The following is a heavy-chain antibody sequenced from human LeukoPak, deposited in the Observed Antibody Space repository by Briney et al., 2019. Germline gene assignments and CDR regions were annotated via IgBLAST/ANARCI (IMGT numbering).Heavy chain of an antibody. J-gene: IGHJ6*03. CDR2: IIPIFGTA. V-gene: IGHV1-69*06. CDR3: ARAGDYLPYYYYMDV. Sequence: GASVKVSCKASGYTFTSYDINWVRQAPGQGLEWMGGIIPIFGTANYAQKFQGRVTITADKSTSTAYMELSSLRSEDTAVYYCARAGDYLPYYYYMDVWGKGTTVTVSS. D-gene: IGHD4-17*01. CDR1: GYTFTSYD.